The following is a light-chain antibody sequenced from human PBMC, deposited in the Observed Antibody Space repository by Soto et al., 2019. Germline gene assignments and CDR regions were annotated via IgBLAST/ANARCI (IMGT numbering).Light chain of an antibody. Sequence: QSALTQPASVSGSPGQSITISCTGSSSDVGSYNYVSWYQHHPGEAPKLIIYDVNNRPSGVSNRFSGSKSGNTASLTISGLQAEDEADYYCRSYTSSNTLVYVFGTGTKLTVL. CDR1: SSDVGSYNY. CDR3: RSYTSSNTLVYV. CDR2: DVN. J-gene: IGLJ1*01. V-gene: IGLV2-14*03.